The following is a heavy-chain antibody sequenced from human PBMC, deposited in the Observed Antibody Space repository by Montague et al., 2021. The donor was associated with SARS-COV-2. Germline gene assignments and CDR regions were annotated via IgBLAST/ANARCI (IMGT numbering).Heavy chain of an antibody. CDR2: VSYRGST. D-gene: IGHD3-10*01. CDR3: ARDVRYYYDQ. J-gene: IGHJ4*02. CDR1: GGSMSSYH. Sequence: SETLSLTCSVSGGSMSSYHWVWIRQPPGKVLEWIGYVSYRGSTNYNLSLKSRVTISLDTSKNRFSLRVTSVTAADTAVYYCARDVRYYYDQWGQGILVTVSS. V-gene: IGHV4-59*01.